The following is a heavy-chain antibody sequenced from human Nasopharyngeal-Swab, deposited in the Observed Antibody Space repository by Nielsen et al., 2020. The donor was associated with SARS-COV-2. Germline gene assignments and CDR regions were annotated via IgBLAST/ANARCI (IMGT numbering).Heavy chain of an antibody. D-gene: IGHD3-10*01. CDR3: ARSPRGPDF. V-gene: IGHV3-64*04. CDR2: ISSNGGST. CDR1: GFTFSSYA. J-gene: IGHJ4*02. Sequence: GESLKISCSASGFTFSSYAMHWVRQAPGKGLEYVSAISSNGGSTYYADSVKGRFTISRDNSKNTLYLQMNSLRAEDTAVYYCARSPRGPDFWGQGTLVTVSS.